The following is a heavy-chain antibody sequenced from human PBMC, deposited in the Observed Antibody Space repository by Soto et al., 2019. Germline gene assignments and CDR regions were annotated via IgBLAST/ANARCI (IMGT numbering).Heavy chain of an antibody. CDR3: SRGDTATFPFDH. J-gene: IGHJ4*02. Sequence: SVKVSCKASGGTFSSYAISWVRQAPGQGLEWMGGIIPIFDTTNYAQKFQGRVTIVADESTNTAYMELTSLRSEDTAVYYCSRGDTATFPFDHWGQGSLVTVSS. CDR1: GGTFSSYA. V-gene: IGHV1-69*01. CDR2: IIPIFDTT. D-gene: IGHD5-18*01.